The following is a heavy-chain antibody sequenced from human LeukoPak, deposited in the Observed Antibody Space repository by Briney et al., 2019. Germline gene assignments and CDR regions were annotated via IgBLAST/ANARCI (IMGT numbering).Heavy chain of an antibody. Sequence: GGSLRLSCAASGFTFNTYAMAWVRQAPGKGLEWVSSLATGASPAYAESVRGRLTLSRDNAKNSLYLQMNSLRAEDTAVYYCARDDYGEQFDYWGQGTLVTVSS. CDR2: LATGASP. D-gene: IGHD4-17*01. V-gene: IGHV3-69-1*01. CDR1: GFTFNTYA. CDR3: ARDDYGEQFDY. J-gene: IGHJ4*02.